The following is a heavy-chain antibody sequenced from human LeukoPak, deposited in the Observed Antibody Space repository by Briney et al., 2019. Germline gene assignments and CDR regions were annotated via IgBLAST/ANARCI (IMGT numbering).Heavy chain of an antibody. J-gene: IGHJ4*02. CDR1: GFTFSSYS. D-gene: IGHD7-27*01. CDR2: ISSSSSTI. Sequence: GGSLRLSCAASGFTFSSYSMNWVRQAPGKGLEWVSYISSSSSTIYYADPVKGRFTISRDNAKNSLYLQMNSLRAEDTAVYYCARPSPLTGDPHFDYWGQGTLVTVSS. V-gene: IGHV3-48*04. CDR3: ARPSPLTGDPHFDY.